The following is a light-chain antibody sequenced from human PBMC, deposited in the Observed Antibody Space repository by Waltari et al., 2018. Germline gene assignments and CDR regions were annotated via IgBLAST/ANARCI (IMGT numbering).Light chain of an antibody. J-gene: IGKJ5*01. CDR3: QQYGSSRPIT. Sequence: EIVLTQSPGTLSLSPGERATLSCRASQSVSSSYLAWYQQTPGQAPRLLIYVASSRATGIPDRFSGSGSWTDFTITISRLEPEDFAVYYCQQYGSSRPITFGQGTRLEIK. V-gene: IGKV3-20*01. CDR2: VAS. CDR1: QSVSSSY.